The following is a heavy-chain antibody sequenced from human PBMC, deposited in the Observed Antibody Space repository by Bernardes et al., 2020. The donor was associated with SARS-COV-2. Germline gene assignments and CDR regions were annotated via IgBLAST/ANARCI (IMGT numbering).Heavy chain of an antibody. D-gene: IGHD3-10*01. J-gene: IGHJ4*02. Sequence: ASVKVSCKASGYTFTHYYIHWVRQAPGQGFEWMGWINPNSGVTNYAQKFQGGVTMTRDTSISTAYMELSSLRADDTAVFYCARGPISSIDYWGQGSLVTVSS. CDR3: ARGPISSIDY. CDR1: GYTFTHYY. CDR2: INPNSGVT. V-gene: IGHV1-2*02.